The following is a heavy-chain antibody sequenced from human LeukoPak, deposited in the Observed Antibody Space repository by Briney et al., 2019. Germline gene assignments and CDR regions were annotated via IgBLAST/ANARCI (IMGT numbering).Heavy chain of an antibody. J-gene: IGHJ3*02. Sequence: PSETLSLTCTVSGGSISSGSYYWSWIRQPAGKGLEWIGRIYTSGSTNYNPSLKSRVTISVDTSRNQFSLKLSSVTAADTAVYYCAREHCSGGSCYGDAFDIWGQGTMVTVSS. D-gene: IGHD2-15*01. CDR1: GGSISSGSYY. CDR3: AREHCSGGSCYGDAFDI. V-gene: IGHV4-61*02. CDR2: IYTSGST.